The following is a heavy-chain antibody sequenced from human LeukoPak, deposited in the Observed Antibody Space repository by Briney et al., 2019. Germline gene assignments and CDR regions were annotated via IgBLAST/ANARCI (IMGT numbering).Heavy chain of an antibody. J-gene: IGHJ4*02. CDR1: GYTFTGYY. Sequence: ALVKVSCKASGYTFTGYYMHWVRQAPGQGLEWMGWINPNSGGTNYAQKFQGRVTMTRDTSISTAYMELSRLRSDDTAVYYCARAVGRFGELFHFDYWGQGTLVTVSS. V-gene: IGHV1-2*02. CDR3: ARAVGRFGELFHFDY. CDR2: INPNSGGT. D-gene: IGHD3-10*01.